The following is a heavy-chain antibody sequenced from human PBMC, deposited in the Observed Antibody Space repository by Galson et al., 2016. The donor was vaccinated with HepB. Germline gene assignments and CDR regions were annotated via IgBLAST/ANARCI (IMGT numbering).Heavy chain of an antibody. CDR1: GFTFSSYA. D-gene: IGHD3-10*01. CDR2: ISYDGSNK. J-gene: IGHJ4*02. V-gene: IGHV3-30-3*01. Sequence: SLRLSCAASGFTFSSYAMHWVRQAPGKGLEWVAVISYDGSNKYYADSVKGRFTISRDNSKNTLYLQMNSLRAEDTAVYYCARSREYVGSGSYLDYWGQGTLVIVSS. CDR3: ARSREYVGSGSYLDY.